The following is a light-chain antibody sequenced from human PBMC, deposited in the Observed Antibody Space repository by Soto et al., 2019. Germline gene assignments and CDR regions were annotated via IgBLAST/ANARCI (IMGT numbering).Light chain of an antibody. V-gene: IGKV3-20*01. CDR1: QSVSNTY. CDR3: QQHGTSPELT. J-gene: IGKJ4*01. Sequence: EIVLTQSPGTLSLSPGERATVSCRASQSVSNTYLAWYQQKPGQAPRLLISGASSRATGIPDRFSGSGSGTDFSLTISRLEPEDFAVYYCQQHGTSPELTFGGGTRVEIK. CDR2: GAS.